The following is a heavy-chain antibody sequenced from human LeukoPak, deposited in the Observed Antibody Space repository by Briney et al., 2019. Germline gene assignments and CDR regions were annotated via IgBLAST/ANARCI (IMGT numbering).Heavy chain of an antibody. D-gene: IGHD5-18*01. CDR3: ARTTEGGYTYNYFYYYYMDV. V-gene: IGHV4-59*01. J-gene: IGHJ6*03. Sequence: SETLSLTCTVSGGSISNYYWGWIRQPPGKGLEWIGYIYYSGSTNYNPSLKSRITISVDTSKNQFSLKLSSVTAADSAVYYCARTTEGGYTYNYFYYYYMDVWGKGTPVTISS. CDR1: GGSISNYY. CDR2: IYYSGST.